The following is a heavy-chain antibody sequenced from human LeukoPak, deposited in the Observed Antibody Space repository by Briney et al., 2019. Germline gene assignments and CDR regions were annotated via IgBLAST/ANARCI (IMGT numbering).Heavy chain of an antibody. D-gene: IGHD3-10*01. Sequence: GASVKVSCKASGYTFTGYYMHWVRQAPGQGLEWMGWISPNSGNTGYAQKFQGRVTMTRNTSISTAYMELSSLRSEDTAVYYCARARRVRGVIIHYGMDVWGQGTTVTVSS. J-gene: IGHJ6*02. CDR1: GYTFTGYY. CDR3: ARARRVRGVIIHYGMDV. V-gene: IGHV1-8*02. CDR2: ISPNSGNT.